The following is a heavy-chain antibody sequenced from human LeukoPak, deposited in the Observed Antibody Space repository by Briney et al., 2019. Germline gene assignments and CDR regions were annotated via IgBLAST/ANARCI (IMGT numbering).Heavy chain of an antibody. D-gene: IGHD6-19*01. J-gene: IGHJ4*02. CDR1: GYSISSGYY. CDR3: AALKWLALSEFDY. CDR2: IYTSGST. Sequence: SETLSLTCAVSGYSISSGYYWSWIRQPAGKGLEWIGRIYTSGSTNYNPSLKSRVTISVDTSKNQFSLKLSSVTAADTAVYYCAALKWLALSEFDYWGQGTLVTVSS. V-gene: IGHV4-61*02.